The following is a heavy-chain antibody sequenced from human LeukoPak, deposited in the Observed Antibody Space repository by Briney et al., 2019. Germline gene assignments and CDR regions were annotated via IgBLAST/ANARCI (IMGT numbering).Heavy chain of an antibody. J-gene: IGHJ5*02. CDR3: AKGTRMTTVTNFDP. CDR1: GFTVSSNY. CDR2: IYSGGST. V-gene: IGHV3-66*01. D-gene: IGHD4-17*01. Sequence: GGSLRLSCAASGFTVSSNYMSWVRQAPGKGLEWVSVIYSGGSTYYADSVKGRFTISRDNSKNTLYLQMNSLRAEDTAVYYCAKGTRMTTVTNFDPWGQGTLVTVSS.